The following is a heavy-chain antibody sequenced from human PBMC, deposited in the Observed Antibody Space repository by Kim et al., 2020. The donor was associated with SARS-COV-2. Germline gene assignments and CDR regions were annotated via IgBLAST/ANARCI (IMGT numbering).Heavy chain of an antibody. CDR1: GYSFTNYW. CDR2: IYPGDSDT. D-gene: IGHD2-21*02. CDR3: ARTGAFCGGDCYSPFDY. Sequence: GESLKISCKGSGYSFTNYWIGWVRQMPGKGLEWMGIIYPGDSDTTYSPSFQGQVTISADRPISTAYLQWSSLKASDTAIYYCARTGAFCGGDCYSPFDYWGQGTLVNVSA. V-gene: IGHV5-51*04. J-gene: IGHJ4*02.